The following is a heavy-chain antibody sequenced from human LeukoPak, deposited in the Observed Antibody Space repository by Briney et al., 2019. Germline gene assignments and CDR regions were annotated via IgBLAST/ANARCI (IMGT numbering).Heavy chain of an antibody. CDR2: INAGNGNT. CDR1: GGTFSSYA. V-gene: IGHV1-3*01. CDR3: ARDCYDFWSGYYIGDYYYGMDV. D-gene: IGHD3-3*01. J-gene: IGHJ6*02. Sequence: ASVKVSRKASGGTFSSYAISWVRQAPGQGLEWMGWINAGNGNTKYSQKFQGRVTITRDTSASTAYMELSSLRSEDTAVYYCARDCYDFWSGYYIGDYYYGMDVWGQGTTVTVSS.